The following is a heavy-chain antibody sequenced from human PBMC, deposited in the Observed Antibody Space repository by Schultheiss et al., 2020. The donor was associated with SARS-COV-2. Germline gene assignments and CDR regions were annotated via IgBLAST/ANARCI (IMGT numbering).Heavy chain of an antibody. CDR1: GFSYNSYA. Sequence: GGSLRLSCAASGFSYNSYAMHWVRQAPGKGLEWVAIISYDGSNKYYADSVKGRFTISRDNSKNTLYLQMNSLRVDDMAVYYCARDRQIGTPPYGMDVWGQGTTVTVSS. CDR2: ISYDGSNK. CDR3: ARDRQIGTPPYGMDV. J-gene: IGHJ6*02. V-gene: IGHV3-30-3*01.